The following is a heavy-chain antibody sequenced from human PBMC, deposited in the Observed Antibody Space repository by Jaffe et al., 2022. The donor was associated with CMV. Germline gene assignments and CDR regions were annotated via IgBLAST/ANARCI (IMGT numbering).Heavy chain of an antibody. J-gene: IGHJ6*02. D-gene: IGHD2-15*01. CDR3: ARARVVVVAATYYYYGMDV. CDR2: INPNSGGT. Sequence: QVQLVQSGAEVKKPGASVKVSCKASGYTFTGYYMHWVRQAPGQGLEWMGWINPNSGGTNYAQKFQGRVTMTRDTSISTAYMELSRLRSDDTAVYYCARARVVVVAATYYYYGMDVWGQGTTVTVSS. CDR1: GYTFTGYY. V-gene: IGHV1-2*02.